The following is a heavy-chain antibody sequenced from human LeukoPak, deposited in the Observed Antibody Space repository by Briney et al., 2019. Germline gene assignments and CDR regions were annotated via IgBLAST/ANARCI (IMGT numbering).Heavy chain of an antibody. CDR2: INPNSGGT. Sequence: GASVKVSCKASGYTFTGYYMHWVRQAPGQGLEWMGWINPNSGGTNYAQKFQGRVTMTRDTSISTAYMELSRLRSDDTAVYYCARVFCSSTSFSCYMDVWGKGTMVTVSS. J-gene: IGHJ6*03. CDR1: GYTFTGYY. D-gene: IGHD2-2*01. CDR3: ARVFCSSTSFSCYMDV. V-gene: IGHV1-2*02.